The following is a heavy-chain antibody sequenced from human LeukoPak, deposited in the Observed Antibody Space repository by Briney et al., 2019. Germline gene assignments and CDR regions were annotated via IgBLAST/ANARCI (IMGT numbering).Heavy chain of an antibody. Sequence: ASVKVSCKASGYTFTSYYMHWVRQAPGQGLEWMGIINPSGGSTSYAQKFQGRVTMTRDMSTSTVYMELSSLRSGDTAVYYCARDPLYYYDSSGYLDYRGQGTMVTVSS. D-gene: IGHD3-22*01. CDR2: INPSGGST. CDR1: GYTFTSYY. J-gene: IGHJ3*01. CDR3: ARDPLYYYDSSGYLDY. V-gene: IGHV1-46*01.